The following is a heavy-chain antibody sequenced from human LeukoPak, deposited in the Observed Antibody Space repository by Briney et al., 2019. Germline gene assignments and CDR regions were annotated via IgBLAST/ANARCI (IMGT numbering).Heavy chain of an antibody. V-gene: IGHV4-4*02. Sequence: SETLSLTCAVSGGSISSSNWWSWVRQPPGKGLEWIGEIYHSGSTNYNPSLKSRVTISVDKSKNQFSLKLSSVTAADTAVYYCARDLPGIVVAHFDYWGQGTLVTVSS. CDR2: IYHSGST. CDR3: ARDLPGIVVAHFDY. J-gene: IGHJ4*02. CDR1: GGSISSSNW. D-gene: IGHD3-22*01.